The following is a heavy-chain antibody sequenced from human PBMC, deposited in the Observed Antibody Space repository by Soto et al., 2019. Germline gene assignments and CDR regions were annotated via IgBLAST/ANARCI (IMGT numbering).Heavy chain of an antibody. V-gene: IGHV4-4*02. CDR3: ASSPRFAFDI. J-gene: IGHJ3*02. Sequence: RLRKTLSLTCAVSSDPISGSDWWSWVRQSPGKGLEWIGEIYDSGTTNYNPSLKSRVTISVDKSKNQFSLKLSSVTAADTAVYYCASSPRFAFDIWGQGTMVT. CDR2: IYDSGTT. CDR1: SDPISGSDW.